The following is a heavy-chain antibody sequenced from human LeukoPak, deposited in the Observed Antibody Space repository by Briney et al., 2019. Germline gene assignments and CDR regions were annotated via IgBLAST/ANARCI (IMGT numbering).Heavy chain of an antibody. V-gene: IGHV3-30*03. CDR2: ISNDGRSK. CDR3: VRDANSGLGTIDY. D-gene: IGHD1/OR15-1a*01. Sequence: PGGSLRLPCAASGFTFSSYGMHWVRQPPGKGLEWVAVISNDGRSKFYADSVKGRFTISRDNSKNMLSLQVNSLRPEDTSVYYCVRDANSGLGTIDYWGQGTPVTISS. J-gene: IGHJ4*02. CDR1: GFTFSSYG.